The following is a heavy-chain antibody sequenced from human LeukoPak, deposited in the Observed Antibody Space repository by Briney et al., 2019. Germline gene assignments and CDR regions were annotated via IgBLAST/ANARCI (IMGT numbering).Heavy chain of an antibody. D-gene: IGHD3-22*01. Sequence: ASVKVSCKASGYPFTGYYVHWVRQAPGHGLEWMGWVNPRNGGTHSAQKFQGRVTMTSDTSTSTLYMELSSLRSEDTAVYYCARGVDNYDSSGYLVWGQGTLVTVSS. CDR2: VNPRNGGT. V-gene: IGHV1-2*02. CDR3: ARGVDNYDSSGYLV. J-gene: IGHJ4*02. CDR1: GYPFTGYY.